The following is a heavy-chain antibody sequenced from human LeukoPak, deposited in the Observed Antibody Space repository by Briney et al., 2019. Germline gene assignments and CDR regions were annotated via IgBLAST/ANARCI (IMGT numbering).Heavy chain of an antibody. CDR3: AKDIVTPYGDEGYFDY. V-gene: IGHV3-9*01. CDR2: ISWNSGSI. Sequence: GGSLRLSCAASGFTFDDYAMHWVRQAPGKGLEWVSGISWNSGSIGYADSVKGRFTISRDNAKNSLYLQMNSLRAEDTALYYCAKDIVTPYGDEGYFDYWGQGTLVTVSS. D-gene: IGHD4-17*01. J-gene: IGHJ4*02. CDR1: GFTFDDYA.